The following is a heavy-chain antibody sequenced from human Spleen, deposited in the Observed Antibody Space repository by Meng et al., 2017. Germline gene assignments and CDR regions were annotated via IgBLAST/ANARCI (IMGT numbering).Heavy chain of an antibody. D-gene: IGHD5-18*01. J-gene: IGHJ4*02. CDR1: GITFSRYW. CDR3: ASSYGPTGEFDY. CDR2: ISSDGSIT. Sequence: GESLKISCGASGITFSRYWMQWVRQAPGKGLVWVSRISSDGSITSYADSVKGRFTISRDNAKNTLYLQMNSLRGEDTAVYYCASSYGPTGEFDYWGQGTLVTVSS. V-gene: IGHV3-74*01.